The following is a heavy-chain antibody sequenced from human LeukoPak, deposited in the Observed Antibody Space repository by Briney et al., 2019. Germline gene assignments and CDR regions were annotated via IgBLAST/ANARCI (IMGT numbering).Heavy chain of an antibody. J-gene: IGHJ6*02. CDR1: GGTFSSYA. V-gene: IGHV1-69*13. D-gene: IGHD3-22*01. Sequence: SVKVSCKASGGTFSSYAISWVRQAPGQGLEWMGGIIPIFGTANYAQKFQGRVTITADESTSTAYVELSSLRSEDTAVYYCAREQARITMIVVVPKDYYGMDVWGQGTTVTVSS. CDR2: IIPIFGTA. CDR3: AREQARITMIVVVPKDYYGMDV.